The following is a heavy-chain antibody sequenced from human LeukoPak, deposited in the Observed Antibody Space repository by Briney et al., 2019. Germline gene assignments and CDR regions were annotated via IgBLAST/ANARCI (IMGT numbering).Heavy chain of an antibody. D-gene: IGHD2-15*01. CDR3: ARVSCSGGSCYDYYGMDV. V-gene: IGHV1-69*13. J-gene: IGHJ6*02. Sequence: GASVNVSCKASGGTFSSYAISWVRQAPGQGLEWMGGIIPIFGTANYAQKFQGRVTITADESTSTAYMELSSLRSEDTAVYYCARVSCSGGSCYDYYGMDVWGQGTTVTVSS. CDR1: GGTFSSYA. CDR2: IIPIFGTA.